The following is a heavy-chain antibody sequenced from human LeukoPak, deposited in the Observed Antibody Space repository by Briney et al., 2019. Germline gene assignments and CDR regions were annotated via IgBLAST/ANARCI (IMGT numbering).Heavy chain of an antibody. D-gene: IGHD5-24*01. CDR1: GFTFSSYS. CDR3: ARDADGYGFDY. V-gene: IGHV3-21*01. Sequence: GGSLRLSCAASGFTFSSYSMNWVRQAPGKGLEWVSSISSSSSYIYYADSVKGRFTISRDNAKNSLYLQMNSLRAEDTAVYYCARDADGYGFDYWGRGTLVTVSS. J-gene: IGHJ4*02. CDR2: ISSSSSYI.